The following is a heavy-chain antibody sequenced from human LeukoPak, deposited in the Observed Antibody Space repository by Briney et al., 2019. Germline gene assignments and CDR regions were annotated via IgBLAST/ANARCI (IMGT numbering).Heavy chain of an antibody. Sequence: ETLSLTCTVSGYSISSGYYWGWVRQPPGKGLEWIGSIYHSGTTYYNPSLKSRVTISVDTSKNQFSLNLSSVTAADTAVYYCARDSKQGYDTSGLSYWGQGSLVTVSS. CDR1: GYSISSGYY. CDR3: ARDSKQGYDTSGLSY. J-gene: IGHJ4*02. V-gene: IGHV4-38-2*02. CDR2: IYHSGTT. D-gene: IGHD3-22*01.